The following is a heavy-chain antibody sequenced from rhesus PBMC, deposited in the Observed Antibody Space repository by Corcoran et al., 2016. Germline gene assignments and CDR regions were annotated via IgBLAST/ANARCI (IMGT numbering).Heavy chain of an antibody. V-gene: IGHV4-80*01. CDR2: INGNGGNT. J-gene: IGHJ5-2*02. CDR3: ARDEHSPGWALDV. Sequence: QVQLQESGPGLVKPSETLSLTCTVSGASLSHNWGSWIRQPPGKGLEWIGEINGNGGNTNYNPSLKSRVTISKDASKNQFSLKMTSVTAADTALYYCARDEHSPGWALDVWGRGVLVTVSS. D-gene: IGHD6-31*01. CDR1: GASLSHNW.